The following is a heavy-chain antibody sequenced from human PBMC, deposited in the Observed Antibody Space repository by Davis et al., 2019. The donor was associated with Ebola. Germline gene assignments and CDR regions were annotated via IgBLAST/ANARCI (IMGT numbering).Heavy chain of an antibody. CDR3: AHPADYDEWSYFDF. Sequence: SGPTLVKPTQTLTLTCTFSGFSLSTSGGGVGWIRQPPGKALEWLALVYGDDEKRYSPSLKNRLTITKDTSKNQVVLTMTNMDPVDTATYYCAHPADYDEWSYFDFWGRGTLVTVSS. D-gene: IGHD4-17*01. CDR1: GFSLSTSGGG. J-gene: IGHJ4*02. CDR2: VYGDDEK. V-gene: IGHV2-5*02.